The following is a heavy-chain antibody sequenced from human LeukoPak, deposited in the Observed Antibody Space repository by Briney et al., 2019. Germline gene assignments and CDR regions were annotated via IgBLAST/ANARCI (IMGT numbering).Heavy chain of an antibody. CDR1: GYTFTSYG. Sequence: EASVKVSCKASGYTFTSYGISWVRQAPGQGLEWMGWISAYNGNTNYAQKLQGRVTMTTDTSTSTAYMELRSLRSDDTAVYYCARVGRVAYYYDSSGWRYAFDIWGQGTMVTVSS. CDR3: ARVGRVAYYYDSSGWRYAFDI. CDR2: ISAYNGNT. V-gene: IGHV1-18*01. D-gene: IGHD3-22*01. J-gene: IGHJ3*02.